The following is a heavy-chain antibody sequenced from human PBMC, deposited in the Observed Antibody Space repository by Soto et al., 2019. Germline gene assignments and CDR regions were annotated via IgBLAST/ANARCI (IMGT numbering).Heavy chain of an antibody. CDR2: INWNGAYS. CDR1: GFKFDDYA. J-gene: IGHJ3*01. V-gene: IGHV3-9*01. CDR3: ARVHSSGWYVEPYDA. Sequence: EVQLVESGGNLARPGESLRLSCAASGFKFDDYAFHLVRQAPGKGPEWVSGINWNGAYSGYADSVKGRFTISRYNAGNSVYLQMDSLRPEDTSLYYCARVHSSGWYVEPYDAWGQGTMVTVSS. D-gene: IGHD6-19*01.